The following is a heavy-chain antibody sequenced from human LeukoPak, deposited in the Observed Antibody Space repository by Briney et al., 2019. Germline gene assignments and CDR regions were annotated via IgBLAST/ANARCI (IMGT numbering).Heavy chain of an antibody. CDR3: ASVKRGLLWFGELKNAFDI. D-gene: IGHD3-10*01. Sequence: GGSLRPSCAASGFTFSSYWMHWVRQAPGKGLVWVSRINSDGSSTSYADSVKGRFTISRDNAKNTLYLQMNSLRAEDTAVYYCASVKRGLLWFGELKNAFDIWSQGTMVTVSS. CDR1: GFTFSSYW. V-gene: IGHV3-74*01. CDR2: INSDGSST. J-gene: IGHJ3*02.